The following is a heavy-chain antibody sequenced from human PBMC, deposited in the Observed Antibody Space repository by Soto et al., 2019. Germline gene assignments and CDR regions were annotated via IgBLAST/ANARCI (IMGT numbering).Heavy chain of an antibody. CDR1: GVSFAIYA. CDR3: AKGDNFDFWGTDNGFGP. J-gene: IGHJ5*02. D-gene: IGHD3-3*01. Sequence: ESSVELSSAAFGVSFAIYAMSWVRQTPGKGLEWVSSISGSGGHIYYTGSVKGRFTISRDNSKNTLYLQMNNLRAEDTALYYCAKGDNFDFWGTDNGFGPLGQGSLFTLTS. CDR2: ISGSGGHI. V-gene: IGHV3-23*01.